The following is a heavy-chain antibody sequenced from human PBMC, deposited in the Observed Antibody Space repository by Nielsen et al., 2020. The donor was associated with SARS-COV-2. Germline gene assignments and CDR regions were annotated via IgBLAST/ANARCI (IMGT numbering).Heavy chain of an antibody. CDR3: ARERGVVVVAATLDYFDY. CDR1: GYTFTSYG. J-gene: IGHJ4*02. V-gene: IGHV1-69*13. Sequence: SVKVSCKASGYTFTSYGISWVRQAPGQGLEWMGGIIPIFGTANYAQKFQGRVTITADESTSTAYMELSSLRSEDTAVYYCARERGVVVVAATLDYFDYWGQGTLVTVSS. D-gene: IGHD2-15*01. CDR2: IIPIFGTA.